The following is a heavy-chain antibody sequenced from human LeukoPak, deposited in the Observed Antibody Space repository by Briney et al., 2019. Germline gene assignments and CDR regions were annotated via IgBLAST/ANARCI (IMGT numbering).Heavy chain of an antibody. D-gene: IGHD3-16*01. V-gene: IGHV4-59*01. CDR3: AREGAYSNTRTNWFDP. CDR1: GGSISSYY. Sequence: PSETLSLTCTVSGGSISSYYWSWIRQPPGKGLEWIGYIYYSGSTNYNPSLKSRVTISVDTSKNQFSLKLSSVTAADTAVYYCAREGAYSNTRTNWFDPWGQGTLVTVSS. J-gene: IGHJ5*02. CDR2: IYYSGST.